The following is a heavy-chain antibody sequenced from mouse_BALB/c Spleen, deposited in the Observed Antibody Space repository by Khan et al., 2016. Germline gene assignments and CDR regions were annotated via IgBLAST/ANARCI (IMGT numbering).Heavy chain of an antibody. CDR2: INPSTVYT. V-gene: IGHV1-7*01. J-gene: IGHJ4*01. CDR3: AGYYYAMDY. CDR1: GYTFTSYW. Sequence: QVQLQQSGAELAKPGASVKMSCKASGYTFTSYWMHWVKQRPGLGLEWIGHINPSTVYTEYNQKFKDKSTSTADKSSSTAYIRLRSLTSEASTVYYCAGYYYAMDYWDQGTSVTVSS.